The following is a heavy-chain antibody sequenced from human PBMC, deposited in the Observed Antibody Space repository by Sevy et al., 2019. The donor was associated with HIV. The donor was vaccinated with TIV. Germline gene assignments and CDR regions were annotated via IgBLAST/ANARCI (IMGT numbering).Heavy chain of an antibody. J-gene: IGHJ4*02. Sequence: GGSLRLSCAASGFTFSSFWMTWVRQAPGKGLEWVANINQDGSEIHYVDSVTGRFSISRDNAKNSLNLQMNSLRAEDTAVYYCARALYAYSSYWGQGTLVIVSS. CDR2: INQDGSEI. V-gene: IGHV3-7*01. CDR3: ARALYAYSSY. D-gene: IGHD4-4*01. CDR1: GFTFSSFW.